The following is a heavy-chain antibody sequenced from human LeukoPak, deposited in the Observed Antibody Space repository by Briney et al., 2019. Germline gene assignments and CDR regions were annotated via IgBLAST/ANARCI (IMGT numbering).Heavy chain of an antibody. CDR2: IYYSGST. J-gene: IGHJ3*02. V-gene: IGHV4-59*01. CDR3: ARALGYCSSTSCQGGARDAFDI. Sequence: PSETLSLTCTVSGGSISSYYWSWIRQPPGKGLEWIGYIYYSGSTNYNPSLKSRVTISVDTSKNQFSLKLSSVTAADTAVYYCARALGYCSSTSCQGGARDAFDIWGQGTMVTVSS. D-gene: IGHD2-2*01. CDR1: GGSISSYY.